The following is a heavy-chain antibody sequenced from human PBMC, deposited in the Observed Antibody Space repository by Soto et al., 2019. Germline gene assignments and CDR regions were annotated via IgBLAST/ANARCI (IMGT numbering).Heavy chain of an antibody. D-gene: IGHD2-2*02. V-gene: IGHV4-34*01. Sequence: PSETLSLTCAFYGGSFDDFYWSWVRQSPGKGLEWVGEISHDGGTNYSPSLASRVSISVDTSKNQFSLHLRSGTAADAAMYYCARHCSSTSCYTHYYYGMDVWGQGTTVTVSS. CDR2: ISHDGGT. CDR1: GGSFDDFY. CDR3: ARHCSSTSCYTHYYYGMDV. J-gene: IGHJ6*02.